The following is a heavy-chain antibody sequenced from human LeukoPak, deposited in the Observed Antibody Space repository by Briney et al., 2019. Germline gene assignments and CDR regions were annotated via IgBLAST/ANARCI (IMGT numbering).Heavy chain of an antibody. CDR2: IKQDGSET. V-gene: IGHV3-7*01. Sequence: GESLRLSCAASGFTFSNYWMGWVRQAPGKGLEWVANIKQDGSETYYVDSVKGRFTISRDNAKNSLFLQMNSLTAEDTAVYYCARKGGTRGPLNYWGQGTLVTVSS. D-gene: IGHD2-8*01. CDR1: GFTFSNYW. CDR3: ARKGGTRGPLNY. J-gene: IGHJ4*02.